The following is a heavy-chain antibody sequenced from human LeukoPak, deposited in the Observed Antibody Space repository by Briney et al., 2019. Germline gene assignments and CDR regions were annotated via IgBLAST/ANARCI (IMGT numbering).Heavy chain of an antibody. CDR1: GFTFSSYV. V-gene: IGHV3-33*01. CDR3: ASASSHRIAAGGDY. Sequence: HTGTSLRLSCAASGFTFSSYVMHWVRQAPGKGLEWVAVIWYDGGSEYYADSVEGRFTISRDNSKNTLYLQMNSLRAEDTAVYYCASASSHRIAAGGDYWGQGTLVTVSS. D-gene: IGHD6-13*01. J-gene: IGHJ4*02. CDR2: IWYDGGSE.